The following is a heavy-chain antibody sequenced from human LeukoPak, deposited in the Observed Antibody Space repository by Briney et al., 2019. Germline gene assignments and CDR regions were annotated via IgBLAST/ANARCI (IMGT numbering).Heavy chain of an antibody. CDR2: VNHSGYT. D-gene: IGHD4-17*01. J-gene: IGHJ4*02. Sequence: PSETLSLTCDVSGVSFSTYYWSWIRQSPEKGLEWIGEVNHSGYTNYNPSLKGRVTISVDTSKNQFSLKLSSVTAADTAVYYCARQLYGSDYWGRGTLVTVSS. V-gene: IGHV4-34*01. CDR3: ARQLYGSDY. CDR1: GVSFSTYY.